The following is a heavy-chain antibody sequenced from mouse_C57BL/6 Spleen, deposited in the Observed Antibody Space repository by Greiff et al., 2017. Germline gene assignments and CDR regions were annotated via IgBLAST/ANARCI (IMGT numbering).Heavy chain of an antibody. CDR1: GFTFTDYY. Sequence: EVKLEESGGGLVQPGGSLSLSCAASGFTFTDYYMSWVRQPPGKALEWLGFIRNKANGYTTEYSASVKGRFTISRDNSQSILYLQMNALRAEDSATYYCARYAGGYALDYWGQGTSVTVSS. CDR2: IRNKANGYTT. CDR3: ARYAGGYALDY. V-gene: IGHV7-3*01. J-gene: IGHJ4*01.